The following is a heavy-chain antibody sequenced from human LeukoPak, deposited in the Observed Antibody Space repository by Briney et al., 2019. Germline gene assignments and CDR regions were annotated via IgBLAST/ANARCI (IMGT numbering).Heavy chain of an antibody. J-gene: IGHJ4*02. CDR3: ARDPTSAYDSGSYAKDY. Sequence: GGSLRLSCAASGFTFSSYGMSWVRQAPGKGLEWVSAISASGGSIYYADSVRGRFTFSRDNSKNTLYLQMNSLRAEDTAVYYCARDPTSAYDSGSYAKDYWGQGTLVTVSS. CDR2: ISASGGSI. CDR1: GFTFSSYG. D-gene: IGHD3-10*01. V-gene: IGHV3-23*01.